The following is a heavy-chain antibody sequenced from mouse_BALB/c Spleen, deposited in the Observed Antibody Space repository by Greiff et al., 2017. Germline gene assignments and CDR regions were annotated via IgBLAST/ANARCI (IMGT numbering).Heavy chain of an antibody. CDR2: IRNKANGYTT. Sequence: EVKLMESGGGLVQPGGSLRLSCATSGFTFTDYYMSWVRQPPGKALEWLGFIRNKANGYTTEYSASVKGRFTISRDNSQSILYLQMNTLSAEDSATYYCARDYYGSSYYAMDYWGQGTSVTVSS. D-gene: IGHD1-1*01. J-gene: IGHJ4*01. CDR3: ARDYYGSSYYAMDY. V-gene: IGHV7-3*02. CDR1: GFTFTDYY.